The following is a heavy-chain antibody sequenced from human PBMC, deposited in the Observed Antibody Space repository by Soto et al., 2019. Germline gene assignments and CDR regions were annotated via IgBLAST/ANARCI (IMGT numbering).Heavy chain of an antibody. CDR1: GYTFTSYG. D-gene: IGHD4-4*01. CDR3: ASDRPMPTGTLLNTVNYRFEP. CDR2: ISAYNGNT. J-gene: IGHJ5*02. Sequence: ASVKVSCKASGYTFTSYGISWVRQAPGQGLEWMGWISAYNGNTNYAQKLQGRVTMTTDTSTSTAYMELRSLRSDDTAVYYCASDRPMPTGTLLNTVNYRFEPWGEGALVSVTA. V-gene: IGHV1-18*01.